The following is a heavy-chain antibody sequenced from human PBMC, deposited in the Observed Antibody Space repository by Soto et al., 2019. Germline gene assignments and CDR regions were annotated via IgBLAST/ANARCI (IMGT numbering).Heavy chain of an antibody. D-gene: IGHD2-2*03. V-gene: IGHV1-69*01. Sequence: QVQLVQSGAEVKKPGSSVKVSCKASGGTFSSYAISWVRQAPGQGLEWMGGIIPIFGTANYAQKFQGRGTITADESTSTAYMELSSLRSEDTAVYYCARDLGYCSSTSCQDNWFDPWGQGTLVTVSS. CDR2: IIPIFGTA. CDR1: GGTFSSYA. J-gene: IGHJ5*02. CDR3: ARDLGYCSSTSCQDNWFDP.